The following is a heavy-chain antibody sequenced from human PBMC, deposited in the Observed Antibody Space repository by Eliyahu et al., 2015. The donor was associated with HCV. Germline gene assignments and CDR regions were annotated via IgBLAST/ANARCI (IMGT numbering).Heavy chain of an antibody. CDR3: ASGGGGIAVTGTGGWFDP. Sequence: QVQLQESGPGLVKPSETLSLTXXVSXGXXXXSSWSGTRQPPGKGLEWIGYIHYSGXTNYXPSLKSRVTISVDTSKNQFSLNLTSVTAADTAVYYCASGGGGIAVTGTGGWFDPWGQGTLVTVSS. D-gene: IGHD6-19*01. J-gene: IGHJ5*02. CDR1: XGXXXXSS. V-gene: IGHV4-59*01. CDR2: IHYSGXT.